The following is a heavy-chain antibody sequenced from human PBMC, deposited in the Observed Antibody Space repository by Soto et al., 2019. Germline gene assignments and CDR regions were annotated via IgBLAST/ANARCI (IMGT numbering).Heavy chain of an antibody. Sequence: AXVKVSCKASGGTFSSYAISWVRQAPGQGLEWMGGIIPIFGTANYAQKFQGRVTMTRNTSISTAYMELSSLRSEDTAVYYCARDFVYGSGSYTPYGMDVWGQGTTVTVSS. CDR2: IIPIFGTA. V-gene: IGHV1-69*05. CDR1: GGTFSSYA. D-gene: IGHD3-10*01. J-gene: IGHJ6*02. CDR3: ARDFVYGSGSYTPYGMDV.